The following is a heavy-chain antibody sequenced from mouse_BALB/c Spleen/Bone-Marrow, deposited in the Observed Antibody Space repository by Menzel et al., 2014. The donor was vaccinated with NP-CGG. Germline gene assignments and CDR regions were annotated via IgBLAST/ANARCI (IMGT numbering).Heavy chain of an antibody. Sequence: VQLVESGAELVRPGSSVKISCKASGYAFSNYWMNWVKQRPGQGLEWIGQIYPGDGDTNYNGKLKGKATLTADKSSSTAYMQLSSLTSEDSAVYFCARRDGSTYYYAMDYWGQGTSVTVSS. CDR2: IYPGDGDT. J-gene: IGHJ4*01. CDR1: GYAFSNYW. D-gene: IGHD1-1*01. V-gene: IGHV1-80*01. CDR3: ARRDGSTYYYAMDY.